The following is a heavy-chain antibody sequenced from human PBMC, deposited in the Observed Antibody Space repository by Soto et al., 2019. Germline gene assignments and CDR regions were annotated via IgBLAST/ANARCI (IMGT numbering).Heavy chain of an antibody. D-gene: IGHD2-8*01. J-gene: IGHJ6*02. CDR1: GYSISSGYY. Sequence: SETLSLTCAVSGYSISSGYYWGWIRQPPGKGLEWIGIIYHAGSSYYNPSLKSRVTISVDTSKNQFSLRLNSVTAANTAVYYCARGNGPYGMDVWGQGTTVTVSS. CDR3: ARGNGPYGMDV. V-gene: IGHV4-38-2*01. CDR2: IYHAGSS.